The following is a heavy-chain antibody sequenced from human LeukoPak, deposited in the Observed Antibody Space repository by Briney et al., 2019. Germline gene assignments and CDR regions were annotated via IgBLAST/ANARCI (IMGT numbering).Heavy chain of an antibody. CDR1: GGSFSGYY. D-gene: IGHD3-3*01. Sequence: SETLSLTCAVYGGSFSGYYWSWIRQPPGKGLEWIGEINHSGSTNYNPSLKSGVTISVDTSKNQFSLKLSSVTAADTAVYYCTRLRRGVVSWQTQNFDYWGQGTLVTVSS. CDR2: INHSGST. CDR3: TRLRRGVVSWQTQNFDY. J-gene: IGHJ4*02. V-gene: IGHV4-34*01.